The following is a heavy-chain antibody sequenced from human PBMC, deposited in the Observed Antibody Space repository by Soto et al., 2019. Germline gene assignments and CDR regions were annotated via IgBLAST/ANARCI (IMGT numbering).Heavy chain of an antibody. CDR2: IYSGGST. CDR3: ARGLTGYAFDY. D-gene: IGHD3-9*01. CDR1: GFTVSSNY. J-gene: IGHJ4*02. V-gene: IGHV3-53*01. Sequence: GGSLRLSCAASGFTVSSNYMSWVRQAPGKGLEWVSVIYSGGSTYYADSVKGRFTISRDNSKNTLYLQMNSLRAEDTAVYYCARGLTGYAFDYWGQGTLVTVSS.